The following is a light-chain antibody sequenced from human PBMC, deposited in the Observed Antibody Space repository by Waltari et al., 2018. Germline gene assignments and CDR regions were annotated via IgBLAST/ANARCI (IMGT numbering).Light chain of an antibody. CDR3: QQRSSLPLYT. CDR1: QSVSRS. V-gene: IGKV3-11*01. J-gene: IGKJ2*01. Sequence: EVVLTQSPATLSLFPGERAILSCRASQSVSRSLAWYQQKPGLAPRLLIYDASHRATGIPARFSGSGSGTDFTLTISSLEPEDFAVYYCQQRSSLPLYTFGQGTKLDLK. CDR2: DAS.